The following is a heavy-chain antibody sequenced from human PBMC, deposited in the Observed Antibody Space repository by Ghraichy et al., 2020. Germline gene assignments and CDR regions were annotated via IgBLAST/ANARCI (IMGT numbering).Heavy chain of an antibody. CDR2: VYPSGST. D-gene: IGHD1-7*01. V-gene: IGHV4-4*07. Sequence: SETLSLTCTVSGGSISSSYWSWIRQPAGKRLEWIGRVYPSGSTNYNPSLKSRVTMSVDTSKNQFSLKLSSVTAADTAVYYCAGGVAGTYPRFDPWGQGTLVTVSS. J-gene: IGHJ5*02. CDR1: GGSISSSY. CDR3: AGGVAGTYPRFDP.